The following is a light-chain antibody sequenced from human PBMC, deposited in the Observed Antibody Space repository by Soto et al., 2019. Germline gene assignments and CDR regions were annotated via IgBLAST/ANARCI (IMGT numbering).Light chain of an antibody. CDR2: DVS. V-gene: IGLV2-14*01. CDR1: SSDVGGYNY. J-gene: IGLJ2*01. CDR3: SSYTSSSTLVV. Sequence: QSVLTQPASVSGSHRQSITISCTGTSSDVGGYNYVSWYQQHPGQAPKLMIYDVSNRPSGVSNRFSGSKSGNTASLTISGLQAEDEADYYCSSYTSSSTLVVFGGGTKLTVL.